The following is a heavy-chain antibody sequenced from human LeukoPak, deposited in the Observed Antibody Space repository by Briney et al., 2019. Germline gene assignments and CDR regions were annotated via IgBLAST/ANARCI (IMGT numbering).Heavy chain of an antibody. V-gene: IGHV3-7*01. Sequence: GGSLRLSCAASGFTFSSYWMSWVRQAPGKGLEWVANIKQDGSEKYYVDSVKGRFTISRDNAKNSLYLQMNSLRAEDTAVYYCARVRTSGSCPIDPWGQGTLVTVSS. CDR1: GFTFSSYW. D-gene: IGHD1-26*01. CDR2: IKQDGSEK. CDR3: ARVRTSGSCPIDP. J-gene: IGHJ5*02.